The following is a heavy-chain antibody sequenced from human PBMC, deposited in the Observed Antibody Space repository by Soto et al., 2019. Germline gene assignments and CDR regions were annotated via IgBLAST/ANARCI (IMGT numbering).Heavy chain of an antibody. V-gene: IGHV4-59*01. CDR2: VHYRGST. CDR3: ATRSTIYGGLVDY. D-gene: IGHD4-17*01. Sequence: WETLSLTCTVSGGSISSYYWSWIRQPPGKGLEFIAYVHYRGSTNFNPSLKSRVTISIDTSKTQFSLKLSSVTAADPAVYYCATRSTIYGGLVDYWGQGTLVTVSS. J-gene: IGHJ4*02. CDR1: GGSISSYY.